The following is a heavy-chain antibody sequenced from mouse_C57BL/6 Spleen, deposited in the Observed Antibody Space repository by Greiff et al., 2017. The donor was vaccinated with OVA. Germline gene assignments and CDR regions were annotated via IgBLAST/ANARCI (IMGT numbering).Heavy chain of an antibody. J-gene: IGHJ3*01. Sequence: QVQLKQPVAELVMPGASVKLSCKASGYTFTSYWMHWVKQRPGQGLEWIGEIDPSDSYTNYNQKFKGKSTLTVDKSSSTAYMQLSSLTSEDSAVYYCAIRLSYWGQGTLVTVSA. CDR3: AIRLSY. CDR1: GYTFTSYW. CDR2: IDPSDSYT. V-gene: IGHV1-69*01.